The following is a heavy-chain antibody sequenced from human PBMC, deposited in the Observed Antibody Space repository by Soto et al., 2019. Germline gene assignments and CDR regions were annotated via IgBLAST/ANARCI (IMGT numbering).Heavy chain of an antibody. CDR3: ARDNREGMWGGMDV. CDR2: IWYDGSNK. V-gene: IGHV3-33*01. CDR1: GFTFSSYG. Sequence: PGGSLRLSCAASGFTFSSYGMHWVRQAPGKGLEWVAVIWYDGSNKYYADSVKGRFTISRDNSKNTLYLQMNSLRAEDTAVYYCARDNREGMWGGMDVWGQGTTVTVSS. D-gene: IGHD1-26*01. J-gene: IGHJ6*02.